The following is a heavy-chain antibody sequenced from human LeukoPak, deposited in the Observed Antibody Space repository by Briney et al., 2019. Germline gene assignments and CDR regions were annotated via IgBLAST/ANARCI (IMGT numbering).Heavy chain of an antibody. D-gene: IGHD3-10*02. J-gene: IGHJ4*02. CDR3: ARDDVRVI. V-gene: IGHV3-53*01. CDR2: TYSSGTT. CDR1: RLTALFNF. Sequence: GGSLRLSCVSDRLTALFNFVRRGRQAPGKGLEWVSLTYSSGTTDYADSVKGRVTVSRDNSKNTVYLQMTSLTAEDTAMYYCARDDVRVIWGQGTLVTVSS.